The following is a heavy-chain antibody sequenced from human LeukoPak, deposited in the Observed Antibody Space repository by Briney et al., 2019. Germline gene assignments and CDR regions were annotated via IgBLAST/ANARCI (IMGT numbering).Heavy chain of an antibody. CDR3: ARGVSKYYDFWSGYLGYYMDV. J-gene: IGHJ6*03. Sequence: SETLSLTCAVYGGSFSGYYWSWIRQPPGKGLEWIGEINHSGSTNYNPSLKSRVTISVDTSKNQFSLKLSSVTAADTAVYFCARGVSKYYDFWSGYLGYYMDVWGKGTTVTVSS. CDR1: GGSFSGYY. CDR2: INHSGST. V-gene: IGHV4-34*01. D-gene: IGHD3-3*01.